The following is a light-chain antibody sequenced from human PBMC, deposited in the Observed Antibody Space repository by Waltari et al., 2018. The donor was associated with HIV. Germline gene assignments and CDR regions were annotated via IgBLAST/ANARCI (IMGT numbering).Light chain of an antibody. V-gene: IGLV2-11*01. CDR3: CSYAGSYTLVV. Sequence: QSALTQPRSVSGSPGQSVTIPCTGTSSDVSGFTFISEYQQHPGKAPKLMIYDVTKRPSGVPDRVSCSKFDNTASLTISVLQADDEADYYCCSYAGSYTLVVFGGGTKLTVL. J-gene: IGLJ2*01. CDR2: DVT. CDR1: SSDVSGFTF.